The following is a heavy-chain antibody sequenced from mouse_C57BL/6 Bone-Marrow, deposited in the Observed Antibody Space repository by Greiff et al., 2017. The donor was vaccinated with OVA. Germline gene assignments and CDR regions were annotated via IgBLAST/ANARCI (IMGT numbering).Heavy chain of an antibody. CDR1: GYTFTDYE. J-gene: IGHJ4*01. Sequence: VKVVESGAELVRPGASVTLSCKASGYTFTDYEMHWVKQTPVHGLEWIGAIDPETGGTAYNQKFKGKAILTADKSSSTAYMELRSLTSEDSAVYYCTRGQGWSPAMDYWGQGTSVTVSS. CDR3: TRGQGWSPAMDY. D-gene: IGHD2-3*01. V-gene: IGHV1-15*01. CDR2: IDPETGGT.